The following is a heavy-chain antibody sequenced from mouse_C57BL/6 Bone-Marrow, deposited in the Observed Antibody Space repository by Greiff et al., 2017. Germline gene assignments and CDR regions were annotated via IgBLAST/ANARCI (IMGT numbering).Heavy chain of an antibody. Sequence: EVQLQQSGPELVKPGASVKISCKASGYTFTDYYMNWVKQSHGKSLEWIGDINPNNGGTSYNQKFKGKATLTVDKSSSTAYMELRSLTSEDSAVYYCARRDHYYAMDYWGQGTSVTVSS. D-gene: IGHD3-3*01. V-gene: IGHV1-26*01. CDR1: GYTFTDYY. CDR3: ARRDHYYAMDY. CDR2: INPNNGGT. J-gene: IGHJ4*01.